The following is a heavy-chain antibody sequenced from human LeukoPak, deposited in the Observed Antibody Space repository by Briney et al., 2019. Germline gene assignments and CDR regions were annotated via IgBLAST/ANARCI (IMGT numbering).Heavy chain of an antibody. CDR2: IDTDGTTT. CDR1: GFTFSRFW. D-gene: IGHD5-18*01. Sequence: PGGSLRLSCEASGFTFSRFWMHWVRQPPGKGLVWVSRIDTDGTTTTYADSVKGRFTISRDNAKNTVYLQINSLGAEDTAVYYCATLNSFGIDYWGQGVLVTVSS. J-gene: IGHJ4*02. V-gene: IGHV3-74*01. CDR3: ATLNSFGIDY.